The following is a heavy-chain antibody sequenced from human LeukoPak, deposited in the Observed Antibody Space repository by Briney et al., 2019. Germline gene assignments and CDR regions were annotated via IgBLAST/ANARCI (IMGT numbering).Heavy chain of an antibody. CDR2: IYHSGST. V-gene: IGHV4-59*01. CDR1: GGSISSYY. CDR3: ARVLGELPRVAHFDY. D-gene: IGHD1-7*01. J-gene: IGHJ4*02. Sequence: SETLSLTCTVSGGSISSYYWSWIRQPPGKGLEWIGCIYHSGSTNYNPSLNSRVAISVDTSKNQFSLKLDSVTAADTAVYYCARVLGELPRVAHFDYWGQGTLVTVSS.